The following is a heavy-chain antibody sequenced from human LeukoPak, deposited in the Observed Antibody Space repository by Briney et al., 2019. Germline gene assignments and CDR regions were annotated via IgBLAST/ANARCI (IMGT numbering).Heavy chain of an antibody. J-gene: IGHJ4*02. Sequence: PGGSLRLSCAAPGFTFSSYWMHWVRQAPGKGLVWVSRINSDGSSTSYADSVKGRFTISRDNAKNTLYLQMNSLRAEDTAVYYCATPAYYSNYALFDYWGQGTLVTVSS. CDR1: GFTFSSYW. CDR3: ATPAYYSNYALFDY. D-gene: IGHD4-11*01. V-gene: IGHV3-74*01. CDR2: INSDGSST.